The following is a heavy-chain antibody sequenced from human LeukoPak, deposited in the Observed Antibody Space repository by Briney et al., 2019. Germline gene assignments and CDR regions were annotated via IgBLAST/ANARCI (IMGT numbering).Heavy chain of an antibody. CDR1: GGSISSSSYY. D-gene: IGHD3-22*01. J-gene: IGHJ4*02. Sequence: SETLSLTCTVSGGSISSSSYYWGWIRHPPGKGLEWIGSIYYSGSTYYNPSLKSRVTISVDTSKNQFSLKLSSVTAAETAVYYCARDDYYDSSGYAQLDYWGQGTLVTVSS. CDR2: IYYSGST. CDR3: ARDDYYDSSGYAQLDY. V-gene: IGHV4-39*07.